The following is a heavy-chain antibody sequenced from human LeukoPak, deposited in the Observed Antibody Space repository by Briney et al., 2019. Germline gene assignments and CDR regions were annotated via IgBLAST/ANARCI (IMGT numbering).Heavy chain of an antibody. V-gene: IGHV3-74*01. CDR3: ARGGVYSTSAVDY. Sequence: GGSLRLSCAVSGFTFSSYWMHWVRQAPGKWLVWVSRINSDGSSTTYADSVKGRFTISRDNAKNTLYLQMNSLRAEDTAVYYCARGGVYSTSAVDYWGQGTLVTVSS. D-gene: IGHD6-6*01. CDR2: INSDGSST. CDR1: GFTFSSYW. J-gene: IGHJ4*02.